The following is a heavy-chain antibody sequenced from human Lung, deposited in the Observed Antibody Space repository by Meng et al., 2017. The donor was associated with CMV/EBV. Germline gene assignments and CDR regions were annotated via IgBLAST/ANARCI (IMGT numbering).Heavy chain of an antibody. CDR1: GGSVSTSSSY. CDR2: IYNSGST. V-gene: IGHV4-61*01. CDR3: ARGFYDFWSGFGAVDY. Sequence: SETLSLTCTASGGSVSTSSSYWSWIRQPPGKGLEWIGFIYNSGSTNDNPSLKSRVTISVDTSKNQFSLKLTSVTVADTAVYYCARGFYDFWSGFGAVDYWGQGMLVTVSS. J-gene: IGHJ4*02. D-gene: IGHD3-3*01.